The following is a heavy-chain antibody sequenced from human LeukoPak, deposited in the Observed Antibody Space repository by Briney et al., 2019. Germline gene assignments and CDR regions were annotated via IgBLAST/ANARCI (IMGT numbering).Heavy chain of an antibody. CDR2: ISGSGGST. Sequence: GGSLRLSCAASGFPFSNYAMSWVRQAPGKGLDWVSAISGSGGSTYYADSVKGRFTISRDNSKNTLYLQMNSLRAEDTAVYYCAKYVPAAYEGLDYWGQGTLVTVSS. J-gene: IGHJ4*02. CDR1: GFPFSNYA. V-gene: IGHV3-23*01. CDR3: AKYVPAAYEGLDY. D-gene: IGHD2-2*01.